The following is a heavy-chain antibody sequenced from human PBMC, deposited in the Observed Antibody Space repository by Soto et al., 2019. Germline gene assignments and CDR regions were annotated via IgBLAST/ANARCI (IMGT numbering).Heavy chain of an antibody. CDR3: AKGVTGRYPEDYFDY. J-gene: IGHJ4*02. D-gene: IGHD3-9*01. CDR1: GFTFSSYG. V-gene: IGHV3-30*18. Sequence: QVQLVESGGGVVQPGRSLRLSCAASGFTFSSYGMHWVRQAPGKGLEWVAVISYDGSNKYYADSVKGRFTISRDNSKNTLYLQMNSLRAEDTAVYYCAKGVTGRYPEDYFDYWGQGTLVTVSS. CDR2: ISYDGSNK.